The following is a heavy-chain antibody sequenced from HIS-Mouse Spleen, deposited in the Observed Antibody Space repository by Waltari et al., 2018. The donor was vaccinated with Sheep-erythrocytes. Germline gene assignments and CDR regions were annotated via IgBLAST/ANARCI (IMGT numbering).Heavy chain of an antibody. Sequence: QVQLQQWGAGLLKPSETLSLTCAVYGGSFSGYYWSWIRQPPGKGLEWIGEIHHSGRTNYNPSLTSRVTISVDTSKNQFSLKLSSVTAADTAVYYCARALSIAARPNWFDPWGQGTLVTVSS. D-gene: IGHD6-6*01. CDR2: IHHSGRT. J-gene: IGHJ5*02. V-gene: IGHV4-34*01. CDR3: ARALSIAARPNWFDP. CDR1: GGSFSGYY.